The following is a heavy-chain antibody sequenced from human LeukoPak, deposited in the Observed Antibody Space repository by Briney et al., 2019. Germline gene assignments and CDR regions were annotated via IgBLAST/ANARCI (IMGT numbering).Heavy chain of an antibody. V-gene: IGHV1-2*02. CDR1: GYTFTGYY. CDR3: AREARYSSGSSYYFDY. J-gene: IGHJ4*02. D-gene: IGHD6-19*01. CDR2: INPNSGGT. Sequence: GASVKVSCKASGYTFTGYYMHWVRQAPGQGLEWMGWINPNSGGTNYAQKFQGRVTMTRDTSISTAYMELSRLRSDDTAVYYCAREARYSSGSSYYFDYWGQGTLVTVSS.